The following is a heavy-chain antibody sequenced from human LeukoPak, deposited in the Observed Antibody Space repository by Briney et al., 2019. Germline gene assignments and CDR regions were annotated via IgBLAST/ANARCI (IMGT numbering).Heavy chain of an antibody. CDR3: ARAGTMVRGVIPNGMDV. V-gene: IGHV3-21*01. D-gene: IGHD3-10*01. J-gene: IGHJ6*02. Sequence: GGSLRLSCAASVFTFSSYSMNWVRQAPGKGLEWVSSISSSSSYIYYADSVKGRFTISRDNAKNSLYLQMNSLRAEDTAVYYCARAGTMVRGVIPNGMDVWGQGTTVTVSS. CDR1: VFTFSSYS. CDR2: ISSSSSYI.